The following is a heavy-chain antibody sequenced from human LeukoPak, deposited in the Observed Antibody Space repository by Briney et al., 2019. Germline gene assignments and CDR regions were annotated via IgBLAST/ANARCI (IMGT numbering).Heavy chain of an antibody. CDR2: IIPIFGTA. D-gene: IGHD2-8*01. Sequence: SVKVSCKASGGTFGSYAISWVRQAPGQGLECMGGIIPIFGTANYAQKFQGRVTITTDESTSTAYMELSSLRSEDTAVYYCARATCTNGVCYPSSYYYYYMEVWGKGTTVTVSS. J-gene: IGHJ6*03. CDR3: ARATCTNGVCYPSSYYYYYMEV. V-gene: IGHV1-69*05. CDR1: GGTFGSYA.